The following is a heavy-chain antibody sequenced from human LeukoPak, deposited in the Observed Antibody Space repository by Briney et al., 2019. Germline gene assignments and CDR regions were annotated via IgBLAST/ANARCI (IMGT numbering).Heavy chain of an antibody. CDR3: TRLGGIAVAGTRGDFDY. V-gene: IGHV3-23*01. D-gene: IGHD6-19*01. CDR2: ISGSGGST. CDR1: GFTFSSYA. Sequence: GGSLRLSCAASGFTFSSYAMSWVRQAPGKGLEWVSAISGSGGSTYYADSVEGRFTISRDNSKNTLYLQMNSLRAEDTAVYYCTRLGGIAVAGTRGDFDYWGQGTLVTVSS. J-gene: IGHJ4*02.